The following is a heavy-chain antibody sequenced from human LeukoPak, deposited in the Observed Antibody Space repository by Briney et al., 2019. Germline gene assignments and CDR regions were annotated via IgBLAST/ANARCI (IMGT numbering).Heavy chain of an antibody. CDR2: IYYSGST. V-gene: IGHV4-39*01. Sequence: PSETLSLTCTVSGGSISSSSYYWGWTRQPPGKGLEWIGSIYYSGSTYYNPSLKSRVTISVDTSKNQFSLKLSSVTAADTAVYYCARRYKIVFWSGYYGFDYWGQGTLVTVSS. CDR3: ARRYKIVFWSGYYGFDY. D-gene: IGHD3-3*01. CDR1: GGSISSSSYY. J-gene: IGHJ4*02.